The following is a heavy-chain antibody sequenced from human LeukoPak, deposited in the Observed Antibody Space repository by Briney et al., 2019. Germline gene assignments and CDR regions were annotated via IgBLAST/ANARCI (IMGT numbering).Heavy chain of an antibody. CDR2: IYHSGST. V-gene: IGHV4-30-2*01. CDR3: AREGGYTYGVLDY. CDR1: GGSISSGGYS. Sequence: SETLSLTCAVSGGSISSGGYSWSWIRQPPGKGLEWIGYIYHSGSTYYNPSLKSRVTISVDTSKNQFSLKLSSVTAADTAVYYCAREGGYTYGVLDYWGQGTLVTVSS. J-gene: IGHJ4*02. D-gene: IGHD5-18*01.